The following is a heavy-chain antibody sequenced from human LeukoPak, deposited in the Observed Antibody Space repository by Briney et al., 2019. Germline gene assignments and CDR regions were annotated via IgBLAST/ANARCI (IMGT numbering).Heavy chain of an antibody. CDR2: IKEDGSEK. V-gene: IGHV3-7*03. D-gene: IGHD6-13*01. Sequence: GGSLRLSCAASGLNFSSRWMNWVRQAPGQGLEWVASIKEDGSEKHYADSVKGRFTISRDNGKNSLYLQMNSLRAEDTAVYYCARDSGWWRFDFWGQGTLVTVSS. CDR1: GLNFSSRW. CDR3: ARDSGWWRFDF. J-gene: IGHJ4*02.